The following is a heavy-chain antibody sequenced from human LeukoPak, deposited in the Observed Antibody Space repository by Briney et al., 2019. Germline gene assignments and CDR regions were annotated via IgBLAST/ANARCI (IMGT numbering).Heavy chain of an antibody. J-gene: IGHJ4*02. CDR1: GDSVPSNSAA. D-gene: IGHD4-17*01. CDR3: ARDLYGDYTREKVFDY. CDR2: TYYRSKWYN. V-gene: IGHV6-1*01. Sequence: SQTLSLTCAISGDSVPSNSAAWNWIRQSPSRGLEWLGRTYYRSKWYNDYAVSVKSRITINPDTSKNQFSLQLNSVTPEDTAVYYCARDLYGDYTREKVFDYWGQGTLVTVSS.